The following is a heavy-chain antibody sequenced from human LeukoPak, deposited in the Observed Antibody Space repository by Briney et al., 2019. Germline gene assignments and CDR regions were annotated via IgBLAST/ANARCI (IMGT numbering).Heavy chain of an antibody. CDR2: INPNSGGT. Sequence: ASVKVSCKASGYTFTGYYIHWVRQAPGQGLEWMGWINPNSGGTNYAQKFQGRVTMTRDTSISTAYMELSRLRSDDTAVYYCARDWRYYDSSGDYWGQGTLVTVSS. CDR1: GYTFTGYY. J-gene: IGHJ4*02. V-gene: IGHV1-2*02. D-gene: IGHD3-22*01. CDR3: ARDWRYYDSSGDY.